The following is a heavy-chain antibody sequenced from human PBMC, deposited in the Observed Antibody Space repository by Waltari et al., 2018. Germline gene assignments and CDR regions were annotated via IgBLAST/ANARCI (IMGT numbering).Heavy chain of an antibody. CDR1: GGSISSGSSY. Sequence: QVQLQESGPGLVKPSQTLSLTCTVSGGSISSGSSYWSWIRQPAGKGLEWIGRIYTSGSTNYNPSLKSRVTISVDTSKNQFSLKLSSVTAADTAVYYCARVLGWFDPWGQGTLVTVSS. V-gene: IGHV4-61*02. J-gene: IGHJ5*02. CDR2: IYTSGST. CDR3: ARVLGWFDP. D-gene: IGHD6-13*01.